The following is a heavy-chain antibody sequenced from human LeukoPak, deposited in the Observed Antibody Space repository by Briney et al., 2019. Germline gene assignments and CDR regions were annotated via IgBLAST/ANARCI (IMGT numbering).Heavy chain of an antibody. Sequence: KPSETLSLTCTVSGGSISSSSYYWGWIRQPPGKGLEWIGSIYYSGSTYYNPSLKSRVTISVDTSKNQFSLKLSSVTAADTAVYYCARLGVGGPEGYCSGGSCYPFDYWGQGTLVTVSS. CDR3: ARLGVGGPEGYCSGGSCYPFDY. CDR2: IYYSGST. D-gene: IGHD2-15*01. V-gene: IGHV4-39*01. CDR1: GGSISSSSYY. J-gene: IGHJ4*02.